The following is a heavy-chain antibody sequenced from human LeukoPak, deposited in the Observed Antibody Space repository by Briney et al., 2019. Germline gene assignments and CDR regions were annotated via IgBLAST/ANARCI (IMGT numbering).Heavy chain of an antibody. V-gene: IGHV3-33*01. CDR2: IWYDGSNK. D-gene: IGHD3-10*01. CDR3: ARGRSGSHHFDS. J-gene: IGHJ4*02. Sequence: GRSLRLSCAASGFTFSSYGMHWVRQAPGKGLEWVAVIWYDGSNKYYADSVKGRFTTSRDNSKNTLYLQMNSLRAEDTAVYYCARGRSGSHHFDSWGQGTLVTVPS. CDR1: GFTFSSYG.